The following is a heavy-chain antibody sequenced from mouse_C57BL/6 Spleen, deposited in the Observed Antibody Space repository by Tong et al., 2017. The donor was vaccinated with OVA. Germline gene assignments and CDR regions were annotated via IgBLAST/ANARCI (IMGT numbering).Heavy chain of an antibody. V-gene: IGHV5-6-5*01. CDR2: ISSGGST. Sequence: EVQLQESGGGLVKPGGSLKLSCAASGFTFSSYAMSWVRQTPEKRLEWVASISSGGSTYYPDSVKGRFTISRDNARNILYLQMSSLRSEDTAMYYCARHYYGVFDYWGQGTTLTVSS. D-gene: IGHD1-2*01. CDR1: GFTFSSYA. CDR3: ARHYYGVFDY. J-gene: IGHJ2*01.